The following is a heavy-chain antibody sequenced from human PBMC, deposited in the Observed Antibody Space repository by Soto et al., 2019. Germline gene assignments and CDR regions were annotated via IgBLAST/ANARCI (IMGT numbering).Heavy chain of an antibody. CDR2: IYYSGST. D-gene: IGHD2-15*01. CDR1: GGSISSYY. J-gene: IGHJ5*02. V-gene: IGHV4-59*01. Sequence: SETLSLTCTVSGGSISSYYWSWIRQPPGKGLEWIGYIYYSGSTNYNPSLKSRVTISVDTSKNQFSLKLSSVTAADTAVYYCAREVVVADPHWFDPWGQGTLVTVS. CDR3: AREVVVADPHWFDP.